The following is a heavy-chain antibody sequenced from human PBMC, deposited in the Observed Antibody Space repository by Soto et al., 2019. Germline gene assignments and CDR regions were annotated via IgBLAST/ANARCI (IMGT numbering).Heavy chain of an antibody. CDR3: ARLSSIDSSGYYLDY. D-gene: IGHD3-22*01. CDR1: GYSIRNGYY. Sequence: SETLSLTCTVSGYSIRNGYYWGWIRQPPGKGLEWIGYIYYSGSTHYSSSLKSRVTMSIDTSKNQFPLKLTSVTAADTAVYYCARLSSIDSSGYYLDYWGQGTLVTVSS. CDR2: IYYSGST. V-gene: IGHV4-38-2*02. J-gene: IGHJ4*02.